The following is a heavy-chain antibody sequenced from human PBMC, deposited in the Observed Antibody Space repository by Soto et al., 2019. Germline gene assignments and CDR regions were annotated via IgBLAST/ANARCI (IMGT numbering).Heavy chain of an antibody. CDR3: ARAIAVAGPVSYFDY. D-gene: IGHD6-19*01. V-gene: IGHV3-21*01. CDR1: GFTFSSYS. CDR2: ISSSSSYI. Sequence: EVQLVESGGGLVKPGGSLRLSCAASGFTFSSYSMNWVRQAPGKGLEWVSSISSSSSYIYYADSVKGRFTISRDNAKNSLYLQMNSLRAEDTAVYYWARAIAVAGPVSYFDYWGQGTLVTVSS. J-gene: IGHJ4*02.